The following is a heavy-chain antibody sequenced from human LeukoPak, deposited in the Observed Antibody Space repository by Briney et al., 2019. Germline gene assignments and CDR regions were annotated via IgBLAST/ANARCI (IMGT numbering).Heavy chain of an antibody. V-gene: IGHV3-15*05. Sequence: GGSIRLSCAASGLTFSNVWMSWVRQAPGQGLEWIGLVKSKADGGTAIYASAVKGRFTISRDDSVSTVFLQMSGLQIDDTAVYFCTTGALAYCNGDCFVWGQGTLVTVSS. CDR1: GLTFSNVW. CDR3: TTGALAYCNGDCFV. J-gene: IGHJ1*01. CDR2: VKSKADGGTA. D-gene: IGHD2-21*02.